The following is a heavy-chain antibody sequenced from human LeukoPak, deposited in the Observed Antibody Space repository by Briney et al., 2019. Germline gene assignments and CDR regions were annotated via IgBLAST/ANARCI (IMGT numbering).Heavy chain of an antibody. CDR1: GFTFSDYY. D-gene: IGHD1-26*01. J-gene: IGHJ3*02. CDR3: ARDGLLVSGVALDI. CDR2: ISSSGSTI. V-gene: IGHV3-11*04. Sequence: GGSLRLSCAASGFTFSDYYMSWIRQAPGKGLEWVSYISSSGSTIYYADSVKGRFTISRDNAKNSLYLQMNSLRVEDTAVYYCARDGLLVSGVALDIWGQGTMVTVSS.